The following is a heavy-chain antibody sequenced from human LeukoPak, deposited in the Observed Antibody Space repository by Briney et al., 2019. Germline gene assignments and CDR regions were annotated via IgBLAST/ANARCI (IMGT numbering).Heavy chain of an antibody. CDR2: ISAYNGNT. CDR3: ARDSNYDSSGFQNHDAFDI. CDR1: GYTFTSYG. Sequence: GASVKVSRKASGYTFTSYGISWVRQAPGQGLEWMGWISAYNGNTNYAQKLQGRVTMTTDTSTSTAYMELRSLRSDDTAVYYCARDSNYDSSGFQNHDAFDIWGQGTMVTVSS. V-gene: IGHV1-18*01. D-gene: IGHD3-22*01. J-gene: IGHJ3*02.